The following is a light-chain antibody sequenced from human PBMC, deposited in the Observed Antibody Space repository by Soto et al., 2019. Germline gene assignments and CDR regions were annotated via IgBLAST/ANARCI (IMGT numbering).Light chain of an antibody. CDR1: QTVSSTY. CDR2: GAS. J-gene: IGKJ2*01. CDR3: QQYSTSPPEYT. Sequence: EIVLTQSPGTLSLSPGERATLSCKTSQTVSSTYLAWYQQKPGQAPRLLIYGASSRATGVQDRFSGSGSGTDFTLTISRLEPEDVAVYYCQQYSTSPPEYTFGQGTKLEIK. V-gene: IGKV3-20*01.